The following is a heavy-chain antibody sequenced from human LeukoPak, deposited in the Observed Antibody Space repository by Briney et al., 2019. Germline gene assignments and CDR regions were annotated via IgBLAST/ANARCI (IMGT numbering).Heavy chain of an antibody. J-gene: IGHJ4*02. CDR3: ASGEYCGGDCYSDY. CDR2: IIPIFGTA. V-gene: IGHV1-69*13. D-gene: IGHD2-21*01. Sequence: SVKVSCKASGGTFSSYAISWVRQAPGQGLGWMGGIIPIFGTANYAQKFQGRVTITADESTSTAYMELSSLRSEDTAVYYCASGEYCGGDCYSDYWGQGTLVTVSS. CDR1: GGTFSSYA.